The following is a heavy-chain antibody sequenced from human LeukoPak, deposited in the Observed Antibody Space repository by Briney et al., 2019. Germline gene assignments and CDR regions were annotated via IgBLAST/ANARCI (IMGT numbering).Heavy chain of an antibody. CDR2: NSSSSSYT. D-gene: IGHD6-13*01. V-gene: IGHV3-11*06. CDR1: GFTFSDYY. Sequence: GGSLRLSCAASGFTFSDYYMSWIRQAPGKGLEWVSYNSSSSSYTNYADSVKGRFTISRDNAKNSLYLQMNSLRAEDTAVYYCARGGYSSSPDYWGQGTLVTVSS. CDR3: ARGGYSSSPDY. J-gene: IGHJ4*02.